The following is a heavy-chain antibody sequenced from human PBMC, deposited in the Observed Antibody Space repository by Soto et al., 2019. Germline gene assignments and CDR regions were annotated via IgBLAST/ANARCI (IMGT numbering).Heavy chain of an antibody. V-gene: IGHV3-11*01. J-gene: IGHJ2*01. CDR2: ISGRDSTI. CDR3: AREVVPAAIRYWYFDL. D-gene: IGHD2-2*01. CDR1: GFTFSDYY. Sequence: QVQLVESGGGLVKPGGSLRLSCAASGFTFSDYYMSWIRQAPGKGLEWVSYISGRDSTINYADSVRGRFTISRDNAKNSLYLQMSSLRAEDTAGYYCAREVVPAAIRYWYFDLWGRGTLVTVSS.